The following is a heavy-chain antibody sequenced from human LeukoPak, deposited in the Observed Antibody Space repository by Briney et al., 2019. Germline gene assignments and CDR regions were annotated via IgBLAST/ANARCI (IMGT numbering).Heavy chain of an antibody. V-gene: IGHV4-61*02. CDR1: GGSISSGSYY. D-gene: IGHD2-2*01. CDR3: ASGYCSSTSCYRYDY. J-gene: IGHJ4*02. CDR2: IYTSGST. Sequence: PSETLSLTCTVSGGSISSGSYYWSWIRQPAGKGLEWIGRIYTSGSTNYNPSLKSRVTISVDTSKNQFSLKLSSVTAADTAVYYCASGYCSSTSCYRYDYWGQGTLVTVSS.